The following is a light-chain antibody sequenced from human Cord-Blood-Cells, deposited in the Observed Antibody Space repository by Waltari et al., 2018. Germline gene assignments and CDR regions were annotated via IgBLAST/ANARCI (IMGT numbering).Light chain of an antibody. Sequence: EIVLTQSPATLSLSPGERATLSCRASQSVSSYLAWYQQKPGQAPRLLIYDASNRATGIPARFSGSGSETDFTLTISSLEPEDFAVYYCQQRSNWLPYTFGQGTKLEIK. V-gene: IGKV3-11*01. CDR2: DAS. CDR1: QSVSSY. CDR3: QQRSNWLPYT. J-gene: IGKJ2*01.